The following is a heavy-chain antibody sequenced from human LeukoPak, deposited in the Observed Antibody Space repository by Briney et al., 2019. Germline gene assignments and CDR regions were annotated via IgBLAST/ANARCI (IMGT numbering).Heavy chain of an antibody. CDR2: ISGSTGST. CDR1: GFTFSTYA. D-gene: IGHD6-6*01. Sequence: GRSLRLSCAASGFTFSTYAMHWVRQAPGKGLEWVSGISGSTGSTYYADSVKGRFTISRDNSKNTLYLQMNSLRAEDTAVYYCARNRHTSSSAYFDYWGQGTLVTVSS. J-gene: IGHJ4*02. CDR3: ARNRHTSSSAYFDY. V-gene: IGHV3-23*01.